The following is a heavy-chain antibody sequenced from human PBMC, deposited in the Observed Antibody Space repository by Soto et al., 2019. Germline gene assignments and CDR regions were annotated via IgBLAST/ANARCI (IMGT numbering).Heavy chain of an antibody. Sequence: PGGSLRLSCAASGFTFNTYAMHWVRQAPGKGLEWVGVISSDGNNKYYAGSVKGRFTISRENSENTLYLQMNSLRAEDTAMYYCARDASEQKSYSSGWYWGQGTLVTVSS. CDR1: GFTFNTYA. CDR3: ARDASEQKSYSSGWY. V-gene: IGHV3-30-3*01. D-gene: IGHD6-19*01. J-gene: IGHJ4*02. CDR2: ISSDGNNK.